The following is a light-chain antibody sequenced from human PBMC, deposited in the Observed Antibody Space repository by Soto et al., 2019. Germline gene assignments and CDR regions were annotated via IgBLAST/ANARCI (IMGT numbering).Light chain of an antibody. J-gene: IGKJ5*01. CDR1: QSLNNW. CDR3: QQYHRASIT. CDR2: DAS. Sequence: DIHMTQSPCTLSASVGDRVTITCRASQSLNNWLAWYQQRPGKAPKLLIYDASTLERGVPSRFSGTGSGTEFTLTISSLQPDDFATYYCQQYHRASITVGQGTRLEIK. V-gene: IGKV1-5*01.